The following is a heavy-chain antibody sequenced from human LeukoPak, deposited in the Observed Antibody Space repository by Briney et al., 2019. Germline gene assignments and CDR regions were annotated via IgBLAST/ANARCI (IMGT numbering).Heavy chain of an antibody. D-gene: IGHD1-20*01. CDR1: GFTFSTYT. CDR2: ISGSSNYI. J-gene: IGHJ4*02. V-gene: IGHV3-21*01. CDR3: ARGAISLTGNGPDY. Sequence: GGSLRLSCAASGFTFSTYTMNWVRQAPGKGLEWVSSISGSSNYIFYADSLKGRFTISRDNAKNSLYLQMNSLRAEDTALYYCARGAISLTGNGPDYWGQGTLVTVSS.